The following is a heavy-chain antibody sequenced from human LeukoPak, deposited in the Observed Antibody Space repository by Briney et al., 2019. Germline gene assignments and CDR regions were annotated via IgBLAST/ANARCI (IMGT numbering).Heavy chain of an antibody. CDR3: ARGTRRVSGSGSWFDP. CDR2: MNPNTTNT. CDR1: GYIFNNYD. J-gene: IGHJ5*02. V-gene: IGHV1-8*03. Sequence: ASVKVSCKASGYIFNNYDINWVRQATGQGLEWMGWMNPNTTNTGYAQKFQGRVTITKNTSISTAYMELSSLRSEDTAVYYCARGTRRVSGSGSWFDPWGQGTLVTVSS. D-gene: IGHD1-14*01.